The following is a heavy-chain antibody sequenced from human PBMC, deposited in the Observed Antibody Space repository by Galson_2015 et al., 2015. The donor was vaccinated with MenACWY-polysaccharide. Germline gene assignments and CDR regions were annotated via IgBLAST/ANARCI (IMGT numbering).Heavy chain of an antibody. Sequence: SVKVCCKACGYIFTNYAMHRVRQAPGQGFEWMGWISAGNGRTEYSQKFQGRVTITRDTSASTAYMEVSSLRSEDTAVYYCASDSENLDYWGQGTLVTVSS. V-gene: IGHV1-3*01. J-gene: IGHJ4*02. CDR2: ISAGNGRT. CDR1: GYIFTNYA. CDR3: ASDSENLDY. D-gene: IGHD6-19*01.